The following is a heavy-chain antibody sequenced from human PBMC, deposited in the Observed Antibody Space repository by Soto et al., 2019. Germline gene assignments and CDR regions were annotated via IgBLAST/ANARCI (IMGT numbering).Heavy chain of an antibody. CDR1: GYTFSDYY. Sequence: QVQLVQSGAEVKKPGASVYVSCKASGYTFSDYYVHWVRQAPGQGLEWMGRINPNVGGTNYARKFQGRVTMTRDTSIRTVYMKLTRLSPDDTAIYYCARGGREVPRIPYDTWGQGTRVTVSS. J-gene: IGHJ5*02. D-gene: IGHD3-16*01. CDR2: INPNVGGT. CDR3: ARGGREVPRIPYDT. V-gene: IGHV1-2*02.